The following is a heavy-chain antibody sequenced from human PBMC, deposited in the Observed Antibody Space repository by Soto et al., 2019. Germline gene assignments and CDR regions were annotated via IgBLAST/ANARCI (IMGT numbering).Heavy chain of an antibody. Sequence: ASVKVSCKASGYTFTSYDINWVRQATGQGLEWMGWMNPNSGNTGYAQKFQGRVTMNRNTSISTAYMELSSLRSEDTAVYYCARGRSKSRWFEPWGQGTLVSVSS. J-gene: IGHJ5*02. CDR2: MNPNSGNT. CDR1: GYTFTSYD. CDR3: ARGRSKSRWFEP. V-gene: IGHV1-8*01. D-gene: IGHD1-26*01.